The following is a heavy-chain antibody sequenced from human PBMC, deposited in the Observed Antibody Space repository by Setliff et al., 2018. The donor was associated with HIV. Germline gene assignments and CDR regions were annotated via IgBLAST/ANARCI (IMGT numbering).Heavy chain of an antibody. V-gene: IGHV4-39*01. J-gene: IGHJ6*03. Sequence: SETLSLTCTVSGGSISGSSYYWGWIRQSPEKGLEWIGSIFHARSTYYNPSLKSRVTLSVDTSENQYSLKLTSLIAADTAVYYCARSLAYCSGGGCSSGNYYYMDVWGKGTTVTVSS. CDR2: IFHARST. CDR1: GGSISGSSYY. CDR3: ARSLAYCSGGGCSSGNYYYMDV. D-gene: IGHD2-15*01.